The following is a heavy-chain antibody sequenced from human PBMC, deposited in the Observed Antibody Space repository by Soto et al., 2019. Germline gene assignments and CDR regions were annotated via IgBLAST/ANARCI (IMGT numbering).Heavy chain of an antibody. V-gene: IGHV3-23*01. CDR3: AKGWLLYYDSSGYYYESDAFDI. CDR2: ISGSGGST. Sequence: PGGSLRLSCAASGFTFSSYAMSWVRQAPGKGLEWVSAISGSGGSTYYADSVKGRFTISRDNSKNTLYLQMNSLRAEDTAVYYCAKGWLLYYDSSGYYYESDAFDIWGQGTMVTVSS. CDR1: GFTFSSYA. J-gene: IGHJ3*02. D-gene: IGHD3-22*01.